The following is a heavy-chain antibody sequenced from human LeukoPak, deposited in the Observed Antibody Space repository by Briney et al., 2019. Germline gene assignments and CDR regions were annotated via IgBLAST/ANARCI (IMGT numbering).Heavy chain of an antibody. V-gene: IGHV3-48*03. J-gene: IGHJ6*04. CDR2: ISSSGTII. CDR3: VRFLGHCSSSTCYGVGNYGMDV. Sequence: GGSLRLSCAASGFTFSNYEMNWVRQAPGKGLEWVSYISSSGTIINYADSVKGRFTISRDNAKNSLYLQMNSLRAEDTAVYHCVRFLGHCSSSTCYGVGNYGMDVWGKGTAVIVSS. CDR1: GFTFSNYE. D-gene: IGHD2-2*01.